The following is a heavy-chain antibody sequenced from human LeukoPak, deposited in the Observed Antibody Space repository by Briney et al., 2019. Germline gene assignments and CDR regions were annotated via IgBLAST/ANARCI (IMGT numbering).Heavy chain of an antibody. V-gene: IGHV4-59*01. D-gene: IGHD3-3*01. CDR1: NGSISSYY. CDR2: MYHTGTTT. CDR3: ARFLLFWQWSGFYFDH. Sequence: SETLSLTCTVSNGSISSYYWGWIRQPPGKGLEWIGYMYHTGTTTKYNPSLQSRVSLSADTSKNQVSLRLNSVTAADTAVYYCARFLLFWQWSGFYFDHWGQGTLVSVSS. J-gene: IGHJ4*02.